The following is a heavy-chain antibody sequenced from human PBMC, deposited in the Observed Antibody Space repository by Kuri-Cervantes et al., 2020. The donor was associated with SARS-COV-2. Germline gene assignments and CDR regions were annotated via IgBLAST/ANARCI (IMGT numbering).Heavy chain of an antibody. J-gene: IGHJ4*02. Sequence: GSLRLSCTVSGGSISSGDYYWGWIRQPPGKGLEWIGSIYHSGSTYYNPSLKSRVTISVDRSKNQFSLKLSSVTAADTAVYYCARDSRVGIAAAGLYYWGQGTLVTVSS. CDR1: GGSISSGDYY. CDR2: IYHSGST. CDR3: ARDSRVGIAAAGLYY. D-gene: IGHD6-13*01. V-gene: IGHV4-39*07.